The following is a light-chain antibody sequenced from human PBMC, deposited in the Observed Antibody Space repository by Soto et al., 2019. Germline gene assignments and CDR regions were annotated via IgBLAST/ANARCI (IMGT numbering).Light chain of an antibody. Sequence: IQMTQSPSSLSASVGDRLSITCRASQAITNDLGWYQQKPGKAPKRLIYAASTLQSGVPSRFSGSGSGTEFTLTIIRLEPEDFAVYYCQQYDISPWTFGQGTKVDIK. J-gene: IGKJ1*01. CDR1: QAITND. V-gene: IGKV1-17*01. CDR3: QQYDISPWT. CDR2: AAS.